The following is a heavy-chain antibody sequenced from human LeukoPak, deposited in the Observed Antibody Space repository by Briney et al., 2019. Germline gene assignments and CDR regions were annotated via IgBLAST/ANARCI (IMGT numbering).Heavy chain of an antibody. CDR2: ISHDGSNK. J-gene: IGHJ6*02. CDR1: GFTFSSYA. Sequence: GGSLRLSCAASGFTFSSYAMHWVRQAPGKGLEWVAVISHDGSNKYYADSVKGRFTISRDNSKNTLYLQMNSLRAEDTAVYYCARDLVAVADLYYYYYGMDVWGQGTTVTVSS. V-gene: IGHV3-30-3*01. CDR3: ARDLVAVADLYYYYYGMDV. D-gene: IGHD6-19*01.